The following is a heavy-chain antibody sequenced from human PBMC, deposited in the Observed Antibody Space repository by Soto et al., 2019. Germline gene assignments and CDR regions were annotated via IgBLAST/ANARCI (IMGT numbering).Heavy chain of an antibody. CDR1: GGSISSSNW. D-gene: IGHD3-10*01. Sequence: PSETLSLTCAVSGGSISSSNWWSWVRQPPGKGLEWIGEIYHSGSTNYNPSLKSRVTISVDKSKNQFSLKLSSVTAADTAVYYCTTQGFGGLHGGVDVRGQGTTVTVSS. J-gene: IGHJ6*02. V-gene: IGHV4-4*02. CDR2: IYHSGST. CDR3: TTQGFGGLHGGVDV.